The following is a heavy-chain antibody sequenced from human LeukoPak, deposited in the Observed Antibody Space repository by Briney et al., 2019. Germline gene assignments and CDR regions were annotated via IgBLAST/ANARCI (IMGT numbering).Heavy chain of an antibody. D-gene: IGHD3-22*01. J-gene: IGHJ4*02. Sequence: GGSLRLSCAASGFTFSSYAMSWVRQAPGKGLEWVSAISGSGGSTYYADSVKGRFTISRDNSKNTLYLQMNSLRAEDTALYYCATCGNYYGSSGYCANWGQGTLVTVSS. CDR2: ISGSGGST. V-gene: IGHV3-23*01. CDR1: GFTFSSYA. CDR3: ATCGNYYGSSGYCAN.